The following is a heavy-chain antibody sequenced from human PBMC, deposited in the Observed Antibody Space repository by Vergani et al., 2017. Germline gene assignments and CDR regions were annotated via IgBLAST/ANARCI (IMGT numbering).Heavy chain of an antibody. Sequence: QVQLQQWGAGVVKPSGTLSLTCAVFGESFSSFYWSWIRQPPGKGLEWIGEINNDGHTNYNPSLESRATVSRDTAKNQFSLNLMSVTAADAAMYYCAVRQRVNLVGREIVTKRTFDYWGQGSLVTVSS. CDR2: INNDGHT. V-gene: IGHV4-34*02. CDR3: AVRQRVNLVGREIVTKRTFDY. D-gene: IGHD2-8*02. CDR1: GESFSSFY. J-gene: IGHJ4*01.